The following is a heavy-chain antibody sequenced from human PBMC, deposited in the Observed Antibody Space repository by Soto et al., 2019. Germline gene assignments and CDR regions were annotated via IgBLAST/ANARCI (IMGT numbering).Heavy chain of an antibody. CDR1: GFTFNNAW. Sequence: GGSLRLSCVASGFTFNNAWMNWVRQAPGKGLEWVGRIKSKTDGGTTDYAALVKGRFTISRDDSKTTLYLQMNGLKTEDTAVYYCTTADNYYDSSYFDYWGQGTLVTVSS. J-gene: IGHJ4*02. CDR2: IKSKTDGGTT. V-gene: IGHV3-15*01. D-gene: IGHD3-22*01. CDR3: TTADNYYDSSYFDY.